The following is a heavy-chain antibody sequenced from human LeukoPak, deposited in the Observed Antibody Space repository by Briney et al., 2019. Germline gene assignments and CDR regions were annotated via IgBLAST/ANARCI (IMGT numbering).Heavy chain of an antibody. CDR1: GGSFSGYY. J-gene: IGHJ4*02. V-gene: IGHV4-34*01. CDR3: ARGGTGIAARGGATRTKTFDY. Sequence: SETLSLTCAVHGGSFSGYYWSWIRQPPGKGLEWVGEINHSGSTNYNPSLKSRVTISVDTSKNQFSLKLSSVTAADTAVYYCARGGTGIAARGGATRTKTFDYWGQGTLVTVSS. CDR2: INHSGST. D-gene: IGHD6-6*01.